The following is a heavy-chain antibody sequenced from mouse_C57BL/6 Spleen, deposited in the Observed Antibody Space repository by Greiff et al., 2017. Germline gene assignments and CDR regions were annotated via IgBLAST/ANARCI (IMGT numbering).Heavy chain of an antibody. J-gene: IGHJ2*01. CDR3: ARDYSPDY. V-gene: IGHV1-82*01. Sequence: VQLQQSGPELVKPGASVKISCKASGYAFSSSWMNWVKQRPGKGLEWIGRIYPGDGDTNYNGTFKGKATLTADKSSSTAYMQLSSLTSEDSAVYFCARDYSPDYWGQGTTLTVSS. D-gene: IGHD2-13*01. CDR1: GYAFSSSW. CDR2: IYPGDGDT.